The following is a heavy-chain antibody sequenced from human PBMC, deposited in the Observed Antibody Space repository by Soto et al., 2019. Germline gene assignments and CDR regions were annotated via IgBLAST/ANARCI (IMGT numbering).Heavy chain of an antibody. V-gene: IGHV5-51*01. CDR3: ARHLLGVTTPYFDY. J-gene: IGHJ4*02. D-gene: IGHD4-17*01. Sequence: GESLKISCKGSGYTFINYWIGWVRQMPGKGLEWVGIIYPDDSEIRYSPSCLGQVTISADKSISTAYLQWSSLKASDTAMYYCARHLLGVTTPYFDYWGQGTLVTVSS. CDR1: GYTFINYW. CDR2: IYPDDSEI.